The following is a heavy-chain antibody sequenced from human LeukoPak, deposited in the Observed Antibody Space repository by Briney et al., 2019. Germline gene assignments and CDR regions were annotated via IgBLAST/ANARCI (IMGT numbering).Heavy chain of an antibody. J-gene: IGHJ5*02. V-gene: IGHV4-34*01. Sequence: SETLSLTCAVYGGSFSGHYWSWIRQPPGKGLEWIGEINHSGSTNYNPSLKSQVTISVDTSKNQFSLKLSSVTAADTAVYYCARQSTGQGTAGSSSWWTLLYNWFDPWGQGTLVTVSS. CDR1: GGSFSGHY. CDR2: INHSGST. CDR3: ARQSTGQGTAGSSSWWTLLYNWFDP. D-gene: IGHD6-13*01.